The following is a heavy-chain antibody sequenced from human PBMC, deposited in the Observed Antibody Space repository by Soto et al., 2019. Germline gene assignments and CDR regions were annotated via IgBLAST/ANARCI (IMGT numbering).Heavy chain of an antibody. J-gene: IGHJ6*02. D-gene: IGHD6-13*01. CDR3: ARDDSVAAAHRLQYYYYGMDV. V-gene: IGHV1-18*04. CDR2: ISAYNGNT. Sequence: QVQLVQSGAEVKKPGASVKVSCKASGYTFTSYGISWVRQAPGQGLEWMGWISAYNGNTNYAQKLQGRVTMTTDTATSTAYMELRSLRSDDTAVYYCARDDSVAAAHRLQYYYYGMDVWGQGTTVTVSS. CDR1: GYTFTSYG.